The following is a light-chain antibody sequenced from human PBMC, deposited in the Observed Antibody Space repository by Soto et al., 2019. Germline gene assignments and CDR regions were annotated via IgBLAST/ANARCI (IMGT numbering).Light chain of an antibody. V-gene: IGLV2-8*01. Sequence: QSALTQPPSASGSPGQSVTISCTGTSSDVGSYNFVSWYQQYPGKAPKLMIYEVTKRPSGAPDRFSGSKSGNTASLTVSGLQAEDEADYYCTSYASTNNHVFGTGTKVTVL. J-gene: IGLJ1*01. CDR3: TSYASTNNHV. CDR1: SSDVGSYNF. CDR2: EVT.